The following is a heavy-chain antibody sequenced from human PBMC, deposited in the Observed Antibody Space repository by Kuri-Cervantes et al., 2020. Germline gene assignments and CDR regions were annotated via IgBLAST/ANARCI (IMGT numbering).Heavy chain of an antibody. Sequence: GESLKISCAASGFTFSDYWMNWVRQAPGKGLEWVSYISSSSSTIYYADSVKGRFTISRDNAKNSLYLQMSSLRDEDTAVYYCARCTVAGHFDYWGQGTLVTVSS. D-gene: IGHD6-19*01. CDR1: GFTFSDYW. V-gene: IGHV3-48*02. J-gene: IGHJ4*02. CDR2: ISSSSSTI. CDR3: ARCTVAGHFDY.